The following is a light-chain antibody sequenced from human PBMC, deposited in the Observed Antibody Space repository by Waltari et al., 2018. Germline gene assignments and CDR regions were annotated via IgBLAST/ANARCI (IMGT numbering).Light chain of an antibody. Sequence: DIQMTQSPSTLSASVGDRVTITCRASQSISSWLAWYQPKPGKAPKPLIYDASSLESGVPSRFSGSGSGTEFTLTISSLQPDDFATYYCQQYNSWTFGQGTKVEIK. CDR1: QSISSW. CDR2: DAS. V-gene: IGKV1-5*01. CDR3: QQYNSWT. J-gene: IGKJ1*01.